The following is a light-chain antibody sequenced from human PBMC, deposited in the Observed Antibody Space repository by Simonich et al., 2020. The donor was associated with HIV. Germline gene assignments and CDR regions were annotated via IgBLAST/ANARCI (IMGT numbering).Light chain of an antibody. CDR2: EGS. J-gene: IGLJ3*02. CDR1: SRDFGTYNL. V-gene: IGLV2-23*01. CDR3: CSYAGSSTWM. Sequence: QSALTQPASVSGSPGQSITISCTGTSRDFGTYNLFSWYQQHPGEAPKLIIYEGSNRPSGVSHRISGSKSGNTASLTISGLQAQDEADYYCCSYAGSSTWMFGGGTKLTVL.